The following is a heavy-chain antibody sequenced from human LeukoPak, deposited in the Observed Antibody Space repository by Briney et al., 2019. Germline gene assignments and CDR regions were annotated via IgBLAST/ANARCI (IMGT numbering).Heavy chain of an antibody. CDR2: IFSNDEK. D-gene: IGHD6-6*01. CDR1: GFSLSNTRMG. Sequence: SGPVLVKPTETLTLTCTVSGFSLSNTRMGVSWIRQPPGKALEWLAHIFSNDEKSYSTSLKSRLTISKDTSESQVVLTLTNMDPVDTATYYCARIFRYISSSDYYYFMDVWGQGTTVTVSS. V-gene: IGHV2-26*01. J-gene: IGHJ6*02. CDR3: ARIFRYISSSDYYYFMDV.